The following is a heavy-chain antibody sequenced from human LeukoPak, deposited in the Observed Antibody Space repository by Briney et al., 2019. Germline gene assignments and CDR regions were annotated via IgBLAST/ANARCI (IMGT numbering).Heavy chain of an antibody. CDR2: IKQDGSEK. CDR3: ARCIAAAGRKYYFDY. J-gene: IGHJ4*02. D-gene: IGHD6-13*01. V-gene: IGHV3-7*01. Sequence: GGSLRLSCAASGFTFSSYWMSWVRQAPGKGLEWVANIKQDGSEKYYVDSVKGRFTISRGNAKNSLYLQMNSLRAEDTAVYYCARCIAAAGRKYYFDYWGQGTLVTVSS. CDR1: GFTFSSYW.